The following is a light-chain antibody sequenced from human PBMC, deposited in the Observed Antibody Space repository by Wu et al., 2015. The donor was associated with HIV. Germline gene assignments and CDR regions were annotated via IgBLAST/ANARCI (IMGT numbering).Light chain of an antibody. CDR1: QGLSNY. Sequence: DIQLTQSPSSLSASIGDRVTITCRGSQGLSNYLNWYQQKPGESPNLLIYAASRLRSGVPSRFSGSGSGTVFTLTIATLQPEDFATYFCQQTYSTPRTFGQGTKLE. J-gene: IGKJ1*01. CDR3: QQTYSTPRT. CDR2: AAS. V-gene: IGKV1-39*01.